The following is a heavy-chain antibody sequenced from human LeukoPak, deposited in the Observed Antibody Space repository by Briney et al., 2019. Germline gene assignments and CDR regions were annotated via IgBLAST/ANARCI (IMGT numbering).Heavy chain of an antibody. CDR3: ARDTALFRAYDI. V-gene: IGHV4-38-2*02. Sequence: SETLSHTCTVSNYSISSGYYWGWIRQPPGKGLEWIASVYHSGSTSYNPSLKSRLTISVHKSRNQFSLKLSSVTAADTAVYYCARDTALFRAYDIWGQGTLVPVSS. CDR2: VYHSGST. J-gene: IGHJ3*02. CDR1: NYSISSGYY.